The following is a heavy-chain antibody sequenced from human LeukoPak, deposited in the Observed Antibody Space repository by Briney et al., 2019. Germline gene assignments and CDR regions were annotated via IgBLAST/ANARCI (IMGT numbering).Heavy chain of an antibody. CDR2: INSDGSST. J-gene: IGHJ5*02. CDR3: ARKMRSGNWFDP. CDR1: GFTFSSYW. Sequence: GGSLRLSCAASGFTFSSYWMHWVRQAPGKGLVWVSRINSDGSSTSYAGSVKGRFTISRDNAKNTLYLQMNSLRAEDTAVYYCARKMRSGNWFDPWGQGTLVTVSS. V-gene: IGHV3-74*01. D-gene: IGHD5-24*01.